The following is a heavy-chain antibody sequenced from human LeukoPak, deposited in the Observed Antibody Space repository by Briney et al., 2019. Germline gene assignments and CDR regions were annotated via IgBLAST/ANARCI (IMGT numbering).Heavy chain of an antibody. CDR3: ARDRRVAVAGTWDYYYGMDV. V-gene: IGHV4-59*12. CDR2: IYYSGST. D-gene: IGHD6-19*01. CDR1: GASISGYY. J-gene: IGHJ6*02. Sequence: PSETLSLTCTVSGASISGYYWSWIRQPPGKGLEWIGYIYYSGSTYYNPSLKSRVTISVDTSKNQFSLKLSSVTAADTAVYYCARDRRVAVAGTWDYYYGMDVWGQGTTVTVSS.